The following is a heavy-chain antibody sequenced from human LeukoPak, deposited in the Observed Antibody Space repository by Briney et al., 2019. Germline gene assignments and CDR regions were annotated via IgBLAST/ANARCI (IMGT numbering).Heavy chain of an antibody. V-gene: IGHV5-51*01. CDR1: GYSFTSYW. Sequence: GESLKISCKGSGYSFTSYWIGWVRQMPGKGLEWMGIIYPGDSDTRYSPSFQGQVTISADKSISTAYLQWSSLKASDTAMYYCASITYYYDSSGYDAFDIWGQGTMVTVSS. D-gene: IGHD3-22*01. CDR2: IYPGDSDT. J-gene: IGHJ3*02. CDR3: ASITYYYDSSGYDAFDI.